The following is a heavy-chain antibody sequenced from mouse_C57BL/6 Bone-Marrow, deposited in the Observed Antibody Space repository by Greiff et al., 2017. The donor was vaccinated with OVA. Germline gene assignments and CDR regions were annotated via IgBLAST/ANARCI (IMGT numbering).Heavy chain of an antibody. CDR1: GFNIKDYY. V-gene: IGHV14-1*01. Sequence: VQLQQSGAELVRPGASVKLSCTASGFNIKDYYMHWVKQRPEQGLEWIGRIDPEDGDTEYAPKFQGKATMTAVTSSNTAYLQLSSLTSEDTAVYYCTSIYYYGSGYFDVWGTGTTVTVSS. CDR3: TSIYYYGSGYFDV. CDR2: IDPEDGDT. J-gene: IGHJ1*03. D-gene: IGHD1-1*01.